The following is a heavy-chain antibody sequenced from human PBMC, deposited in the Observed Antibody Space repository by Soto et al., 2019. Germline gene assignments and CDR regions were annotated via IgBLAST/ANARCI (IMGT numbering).Heavy chain of an antibody. J-gene: IGHJ5*02. V-gene: IGHV3-73*01. CDR2: IRNKANNYAT. CDR3: TASADDTFLHH. CDR1: GFTFSDSA. Sequence: GGSLRLSCSASGFTFSDSALNWVRQASGQGLEWVGRIRNKANNYATAYGAAVRGRFSISRDDSKNTAFLQMNSLKTEDTAVYYCTASADDTFLHHWAQGSLVTVSS. D-gene: IGHD3-16*01.